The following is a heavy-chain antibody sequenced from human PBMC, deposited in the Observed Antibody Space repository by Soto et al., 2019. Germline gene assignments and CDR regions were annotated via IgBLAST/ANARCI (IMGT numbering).Heavy chain of an antibody. D-gene: IGHD3-10*01. CDR3: ARALVVRGVIMGDYYYYYGMDV. J-gene: IGHJ6*02. V-gene: IGHV4-34*01. CDR1: GRSFSGYY. CDR2: INHSGST. Sequence: PSETLSLTCAVYGRSFSGYYWSGFRQPPGKGLEWIGEINHSGSTNYNPSLKSRVTISVDTSKNQFSLRLSSVTAADTAVYYCARALVVRGVIMGDYYYYYGMDVWGQGTTGTAP.